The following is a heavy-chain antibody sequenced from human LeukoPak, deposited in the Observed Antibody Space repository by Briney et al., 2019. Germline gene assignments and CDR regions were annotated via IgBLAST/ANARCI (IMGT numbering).Heavy chain of an antibody. CDR2: LSGSGYNT. V-gene: IGHV3-23*01. CDR1: GFNFASYA. CDR3: AKDPYGTRYFDY. D-gene: IGHD2-2*01. J-gene: IGHJ4*02. Sequence: GGSLRLSCEVSGFNFASYAMNWVRQAPGKGLEWVSSLSGSGYNTYYADSVKGRFTISRDNSKNTVYLQMNSLRAEDTAVYYCAKDPYGTRYFDYWGQGTLVTVSS.